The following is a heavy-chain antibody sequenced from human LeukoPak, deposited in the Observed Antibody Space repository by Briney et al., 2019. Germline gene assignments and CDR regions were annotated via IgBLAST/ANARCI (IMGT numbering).Heavy chain of an antibody. V-gene: IGHV1-18*01. CDR3: ARADGGYYYYYMDV. CDR1: GYTFNGYG. Sequence: ASVKVSRKASGYTFNGYGINWVRQAPGQGLEWLGWISPYKDTPYYTQQVQGRVTLTIDTTTSTAHMELRSLRSDDTAVYYCARADGGYYYYYMDVWGKGTTVTVSS. CDR2: ISPYKDTP. D-gene: IGHD3-10*01. J-gene: IGHJ6*03.